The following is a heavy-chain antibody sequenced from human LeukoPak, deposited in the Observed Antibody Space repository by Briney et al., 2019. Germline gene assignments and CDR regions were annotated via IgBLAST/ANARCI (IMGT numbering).Heavy chain of an antibody. Sequence: SQTLSLTCTVSGGSISSGGYYWSWIRQHPGKGLEWIGYIYYSGSTNYNPSLKSRVTMSVDTSKNQFSLKLSSVTAADTAVYYCARDSYPPSNSWYYFDYWGQGTLVTVSS. CDR2: IYYSGST. CDR1: GGSISSGGYY. D-gene: IGHD6-13*01. CDR3: ARDSYPPSNSWYYFDY. J-gene: IGHJ4*02. V-gene: IGHV4-31*03.